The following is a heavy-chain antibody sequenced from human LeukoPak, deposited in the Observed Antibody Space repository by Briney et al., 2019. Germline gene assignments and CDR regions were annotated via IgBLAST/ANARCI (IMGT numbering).Heavy chain of an antibody. Sequence: PGGSLRLSCTTSGFTFTNYGINWVRQAPGKGLEWVAAIWYDGSKTSYTDSVKGRFTVSRDISKNTVYLQMNGLKAEDTAVYYCARAMDVWGQGTTVTVSS. V-gene: IGHV3-33*01. CDR1: GFTFTNYG. J-gene: IGHJ6*02. CDR2: IWYDGSKT. CDR3: ARAMDV.